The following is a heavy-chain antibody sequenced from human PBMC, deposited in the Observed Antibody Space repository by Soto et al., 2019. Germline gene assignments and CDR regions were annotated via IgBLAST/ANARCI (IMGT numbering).Heavy chain of an antibody. Sequence: GGSLRLSCAGSGLTFRNDWLSWVRQAPGKGLEWVANINQDGSERYYVDSVRGRFTISRDNVESSLYLQLNSLRPEDTAVYYCAVYGYGVSAAAYWGQGTLVTVSS. CDR2: INQDGSER. V-gene: IGHV3-7*03. CDR1: GLTFRNDW. CDR3: AVYGYGVSAAAY. J-gene: IGHJ4*02. D-gene: IGHD4-17*01.